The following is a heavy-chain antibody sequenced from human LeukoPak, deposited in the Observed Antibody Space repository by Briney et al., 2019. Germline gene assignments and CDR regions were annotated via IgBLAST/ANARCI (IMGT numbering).Heavy chain of an antibody. CDR1: GYRFTTYW. CDR3: ARLTYYDNSGYL. J-gene: IGHJ4*02. D-gene: IGHD3-22*01. CDR2: IYPGDSDT. Sequence: GESLKISCKASGYRFTTYWIAWVRQMPGKGLACMGVIYPGDSDTRYSPSFQGQVTISADKSISTAYLQWNSLKASDTAMYYCARLTYYDNSGYLWGQGTLVTVSS. V-gene: IGHV5-51*01.